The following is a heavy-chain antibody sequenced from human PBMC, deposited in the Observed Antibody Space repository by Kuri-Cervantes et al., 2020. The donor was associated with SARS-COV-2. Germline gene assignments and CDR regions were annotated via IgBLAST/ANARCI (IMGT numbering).Heavy chain of an antibody. Sequence: GESLKISCAASGFAFSDYAVSWVRQAPGKGLEWVSAISGPGASSYYADSVRGRFTISRDNSKNTLNLQMNSLRAEDTAVYYCAREGRYSSGYYYATHPLDYWGQGTLVTVSS. CDR2: ISGPGASS. CDR3: AREGRYSSGYYYATHPLDY. D-gene: IGHD3-22*01. V-gene: IGHV3-23*01. CDR1: GFAFSDYA. J-gene: IGHJ4*02.